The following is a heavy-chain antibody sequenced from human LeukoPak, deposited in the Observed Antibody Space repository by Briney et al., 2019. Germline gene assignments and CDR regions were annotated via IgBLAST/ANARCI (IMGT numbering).Heavy chain of an antibody. CDR2: LYYSGST. CDR3: ARLRYCSGGSCYFTPSYFDY. D-gene: IGHD2-15*01. J-gene: IGHJ4*02. CDR1: GGSISSYY. Sequence: SETLSLTCTVSGGSISSYYWSWIRQPPGKGREWIGYLYYSGSTNYNPSLKSRVTISVDPSKNRFSLKLSSVTAADTAVYYCARLRYCSGGSCYFTPSYFDYWGQGTLVTVSS. V-gene: IGHV4-59*01.